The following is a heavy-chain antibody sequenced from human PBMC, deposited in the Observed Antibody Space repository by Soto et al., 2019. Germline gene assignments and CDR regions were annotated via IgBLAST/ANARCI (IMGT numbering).Heavy chain of an antibody. CDR1: GFTFSSYG. V-gene: IGHV3-30*03. Sequence: QVQLLESGGGVVQPGRSLRLSCAASGFTFSSYGMHWFRQAPGQGLEGVAVISYAGSNKYYADSVKGRLTISRDNSKNTLYLQMNFLIAEDTAVYYCATDLGCYHPGAFDPWGQGTLVTVS. D-gene: IGHD2-15*01. CDR3: ATDLGCYHPGAFDP. J-gene: IGHJ5*02. CDR2: ISYAGSNK.